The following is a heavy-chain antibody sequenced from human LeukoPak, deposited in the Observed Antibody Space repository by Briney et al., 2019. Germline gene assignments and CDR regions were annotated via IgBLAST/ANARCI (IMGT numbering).Heavy chain of an antibody. J-gene: IGHJ5*02. Sequence: SVKASCKASGGTFSSYAISWVRQAPGQGLEWMGGIIPIFGTANYAQKFQGRVTITADKSTSTAYMELSSLRSEDTAVYYCATSTFDNWFDPWGQGTLVTVSS. CDR2: IIPIFGTA. D-gene: IGHD5/OR15-5a*01. CDR1: GGTFSSYA. V-gene: IGHV1-69*06. CDR3: ATSTFDNWFDP.